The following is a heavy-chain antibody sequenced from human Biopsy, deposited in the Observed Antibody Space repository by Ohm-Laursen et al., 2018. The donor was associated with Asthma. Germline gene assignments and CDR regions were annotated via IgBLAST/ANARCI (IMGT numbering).Heavy chain of an antibody. D-gene: IGHD2-21*01. Sequence: SLRLSCTASGFTFGDYWMSWVRQVPGKGLEWVANIKHDGTEKNHVDSLKGRFTISRDKSDNTLYLQMNSLTAEDTAVYHCAKDERAYYGPDSKYMQPVPLGDWGQGTVVIVSA. CDR3: AKDERAYYGPDSKYMQPVPLGD. J-gene: IGHJ4*02. CDR1: GFTFGDYW. CDR2: IKHDGTEK. V-gene: IGHV3-7*03.